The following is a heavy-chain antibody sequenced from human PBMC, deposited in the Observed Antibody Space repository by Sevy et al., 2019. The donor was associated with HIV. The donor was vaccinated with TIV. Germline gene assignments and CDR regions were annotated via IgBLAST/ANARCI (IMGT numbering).Heavy chain of an antibody. Sequence: GESLKISCAASGFTFTNFPMHWVRQAPGRGLEWVAIISFNGNHEFYAASVKGRFTISRDNSKSTLYLQMNSLRREDTAVYYCVRTAGLTGSYEYWGQGTQVTVSS. J-gene: IGHJ4*02. CDR3: VRTAGLTGSYEY. CDR1: GFTFTNFP. CDR2: ISFNGNHE. V-gene: IGHV3-30-3*01. D-gene: IGHD3-9*01.